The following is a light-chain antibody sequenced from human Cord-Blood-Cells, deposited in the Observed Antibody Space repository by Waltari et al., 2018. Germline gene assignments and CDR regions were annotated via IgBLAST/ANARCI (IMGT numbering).Light chain of an antibody. Sequence: AIRITQSPSSLSASTGDRVTITCRASQGISSYLAWYQQKPGKAPKPLIYAASTLQSGVPSRFSGSGSGTDVTLTISSLQSEDFATYYCQQYYGYPLTFGGGTKVEIK. J-gene: IGKJ4*01. V-gene: IGKV1-8*01. CDR2: AAS. CDR1: QGISSY. CDR3: QQYYGYPLT.